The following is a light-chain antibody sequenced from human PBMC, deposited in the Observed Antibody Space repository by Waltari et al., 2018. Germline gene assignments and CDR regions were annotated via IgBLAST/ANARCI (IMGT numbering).Light chain of an antibody. CDR3: SSYTYGGPWV. J-gene: IGLJ2*01. Sequence: SALTQPASVSASPGQSITISCPGSSSGIGSYDLVAWYQQHPGKAPHLLIYEVDKRPSGVSYRFSGSKSGNAASLTVSGLQPEDEGHYFCSSYTYGGPWVFGGGTLLTVL. V-gene: IGLV2-23*02. CDR2: EVD. CDR1: SSGIGSYDL.